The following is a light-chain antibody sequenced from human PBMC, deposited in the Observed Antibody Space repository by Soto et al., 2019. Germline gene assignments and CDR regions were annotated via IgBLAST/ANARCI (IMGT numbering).Light chain of an antibody. Sequence: QSVLTQPASVSGSPGQSITISCTGTSSDVGGYNLVSWYQQYPGEAPKLMIYEVTNRPSGVSNRFSGSKSGNTASLTISGLQAEDEGDYYCSSFASRFTFVFGTGTKVTVL. CDR1: SSDVGGYNL. CDR3: SSFASRFTFV. J-gene: IGLJ1*01. V-gene: IGLV2-14*01. CDR2: EVT.